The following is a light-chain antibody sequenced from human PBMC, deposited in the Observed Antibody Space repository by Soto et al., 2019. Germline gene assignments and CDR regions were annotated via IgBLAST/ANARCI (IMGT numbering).Light chain of an antibody. CDR1: QSVSSSY. CDR2: GAS. CDR3: QQYGSSPHWGT. J-gene: IGKJ3*01. V-gene: IGKV3-20*01. Sequence: IVLTQSPGTLSLSPGERATLSCRASQSVSSSYLAWYQQKPGQAPRLLIYGASSRATGIPDRFSGSGSGTDFTLTISRLEPEDFAVYYCQQYGSSPHWGTFGPGTKVDIK.